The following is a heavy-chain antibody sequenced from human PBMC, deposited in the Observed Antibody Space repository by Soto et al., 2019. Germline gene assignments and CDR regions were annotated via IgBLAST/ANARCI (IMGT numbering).Heavy chain of an antibody. J-gene: IGHJ3*02. V-gene: IGHV1-69*01. CDR2: IIPIFGTA. CDR3: ASSPQGAIVVVITAFEI. D-gene: IGHD3-22*01. Sequence: QVQLVQSGAEVKKPGSSVKVSCKASGGTFSSYAISWVRQAPGQGLEWMGGIIPIFGTANYAQKFQGRVTITADESTSTAYMELTSLRAVATAVYYCASSPQGAIVVVITAFEIWCQGTMVTVSS. CDR1: GGTFSSYA.